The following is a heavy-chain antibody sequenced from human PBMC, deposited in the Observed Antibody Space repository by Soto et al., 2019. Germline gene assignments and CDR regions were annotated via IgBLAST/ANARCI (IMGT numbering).Heavy chain of an antibody. CDR2: ISDSGGST. CDR1: GFTFSSYA. V-gene: IGHV3-23*01. CDR3: AKGTYYYGSAPYYFDY. D-gene: IGHD3-10*01. Sequence: EVQLLESGGGLVQPGGSVRLSCAASGFTFSSYAMSWVRQAPGKGLEWVSGISDSGGSTYYADSVKGRFTISRDNSKNTLYLQMNSLRAEDTAVYYCAKGTYYYGSAPYYFDYWGQGTLVTVSS. J-gene: IGHJ4*02.